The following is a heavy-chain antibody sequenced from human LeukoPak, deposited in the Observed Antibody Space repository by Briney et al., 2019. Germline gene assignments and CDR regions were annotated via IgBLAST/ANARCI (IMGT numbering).Heavy chain of an antibody. CDR1: GFVFSTYG. Sequence: GGSLRLSCTASGFVFSTYGMHWVRQAPGKGLEWVGVIWHDGSEKYYADSVKGRFTISRDNSQNILYLQLNSLRDDDTGIYYCARGEYGNLDYWGQGILATVSS. CDR3: ARGEYGNLDY. V-gene: IGHV3-33*01. D-gene: IGHD2/OR15-2a*01. CDR2: IWHDGSEK. J-gene: IGHJ4*02.